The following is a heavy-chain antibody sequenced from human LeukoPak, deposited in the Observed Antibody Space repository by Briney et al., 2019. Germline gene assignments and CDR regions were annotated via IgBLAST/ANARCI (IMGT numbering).Heavy chain of an antibody. CDR2: IYYSGST. CDR3: ARSNYDILTGYYGANDY. Sequence: SETLSLTWTLYGGSISSSSYYWGWIRQPPGKGLEWIGSIYYSGSTYYNPSLKSRVTISVDTSKNQFSLKLSSVTAADTAVYYCARSNYDILTGYYGANDYWGQGTLVTVSS. CDR1: GGSISSSSYY. J-gene: IGHJ4*02. V-gene: IGHV4-39*01. D-gene: IGHD3-9*01.